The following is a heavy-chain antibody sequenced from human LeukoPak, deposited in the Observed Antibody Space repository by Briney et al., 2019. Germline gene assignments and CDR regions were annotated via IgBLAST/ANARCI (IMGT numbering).Heavy chain of an antibody. Sequence: SETLSLTCTVSGGSISSGSYYWSWIRQPAGKGLEWIGRIYTSGSTNYNPSLKSRVTISVDTSKNQFSLKLSSVTAADTAVYYCARRTPRYFDLWGRGTLVTVSS. CDR3: ARRTPRYFDL. J-gene: IGHJ2*01. D-gene: IGHD4-23*01. CDR1: GGSISSGSYY. V-gene: IGHV4-61*02. CDR2: IYTSGST.